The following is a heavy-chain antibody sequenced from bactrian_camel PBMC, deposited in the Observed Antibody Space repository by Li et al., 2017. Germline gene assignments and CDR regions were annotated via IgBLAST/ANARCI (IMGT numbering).Heavy chain of an antibody. CDR2: IGRYGGT. D-gene: IGHD3*01. CDR3: AAKGAPCAISTYGASYDY. J-gene: IGHJ4*01. CDR1: AATGGPFY. V-gene: IGHV3S55*01. Sequence: VQLVESGGGSVQAGGSLRLSCAASAATGGPFYMAYFRQAPGKEREGVAGIGRYGGTGYADSVKGRFTISRDNASKTLYLQMNSLKPEDTAMYYCAAKGAPCAISTYGASYDYRGQGTQVTVS.